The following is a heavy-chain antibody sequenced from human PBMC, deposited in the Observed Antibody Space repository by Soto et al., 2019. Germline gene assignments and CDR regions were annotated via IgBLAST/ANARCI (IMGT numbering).Heavy chain of an antibody. V-gene: IGHV5-10-1*01. CDR1: GNSFTSYW. CDR3: AREYCSSTSCAYYYGMDV. J-gene: IGHJ6*02. CDR2: IDPSDSYT. D-gene: IGHD2-2*01. Sequence: PXDSLKVSCKCSGNSFTSYWISLVRQMPGKGLEWMGRIDPSDSYTNYSPSFQGHVTISADKSISTAYLQWSSLKASDTAMYYCAREYCSSTSCAYYYGMDVCGQGTTVTVSS.